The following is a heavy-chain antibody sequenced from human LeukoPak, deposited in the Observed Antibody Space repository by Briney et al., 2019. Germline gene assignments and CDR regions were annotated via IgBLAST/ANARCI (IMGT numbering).Heavy chain of an antibody. D-gene: IGHD3-3*01. Sequence: PGGSLRLSCAASGLTFSNYWMSWVRQAPGKGLEWVANMNQDGSQKNYVDSVKGRFTISRDNAKNSLYLQMNSLRAEETAVYYCAREGFLDYRGQGTLVTVSS. CDR2: MNQDGSQK. CDR1: GLTFSNYW. J-gene: IGHJ4*02. CDR3: AREGFLDY. V-gene: IGHV3-7*01.